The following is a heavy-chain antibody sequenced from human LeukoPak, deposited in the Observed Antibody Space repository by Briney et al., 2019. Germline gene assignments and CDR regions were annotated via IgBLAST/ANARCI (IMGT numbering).Heavy chain of an antibody. CDR2: IHYDGSNN. V-gene: IGHV3-30*02. Sequence: AGGSLRLSCAASGFTFSSYWMHWVRQAPGKGLEWVAFIHYDGSNNYYADSVKGRFTISRDNSKNTLYLQMNTLRADDTAVYYCAKDHGSSDWYYFDYWGQGTLVTVSS. J-gene: IGHJ4*02. D-gene: IGHD6-13*01. CDR1: GFTFSSYW. CDR3: AKDHGSSDWYYFDY.